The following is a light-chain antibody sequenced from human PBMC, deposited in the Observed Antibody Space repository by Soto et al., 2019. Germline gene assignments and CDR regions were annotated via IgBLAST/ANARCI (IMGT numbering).Light chain of an antibody. CDR1: SSDVGGYNY. CDR2: EVN. Sequence: QSALTQPPSASGSPGQSVTISCTGTSSDVGGYNYVSWYQQHPGKAPKLIIYEVNKRPSGVPDRFSGSKSGNTASLTVSGLQAEDEADYYCSSYAGSNTFLFGGGTKVTVL. V-gene: IGLV2-8*01. CDR3: SSYAGSNTFL. J-gene: IGLJ3*02.